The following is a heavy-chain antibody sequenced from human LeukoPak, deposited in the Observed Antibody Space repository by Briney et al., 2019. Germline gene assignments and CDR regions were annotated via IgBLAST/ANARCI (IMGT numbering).Heavy chain of an antibody. Sequence: GGSLRLSCPASGYTLSSYVMSWDRQAPGKGLEWVAYISEDGGYTTDYADAGKGRFTISKYDAKNSLELEMDSLSAEDTAVYYCVRDTALNPDGRGSCSIGFDYWGPGSLVSVSS. V-gene: IGHV3-21*06. D-gene: IGHD3-3*02. J-gene: IGHJ4*01. CDR3: VRDTALNPDGRGSCSIGFDY. CDR2: ISEDGGYTT. CDR1: GYTLSSYV.